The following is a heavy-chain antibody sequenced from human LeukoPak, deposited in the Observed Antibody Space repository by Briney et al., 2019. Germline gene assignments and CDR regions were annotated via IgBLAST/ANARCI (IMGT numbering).Heavy chain of an antibody. V-gene: IGHV4-59*08. Sequence: SETLSLTCTVSGGSISSYYWSWIRQPPGKGLEWIGYIYYSGSTNYNPSLKSRVTISVDTSKNQFSLKLSSVTAADTAVYYCARVLTLTYYYDSSGSPPGDAFDIWGQGTMVTVSS. D-gene: IGHD3-22*01. CDR1: GGSISSYY. CDR3: ARVLTLTYYYDSSGSPPGDAFDI. J-gene: IGHJ3*02. CDR2: IYYSGST.